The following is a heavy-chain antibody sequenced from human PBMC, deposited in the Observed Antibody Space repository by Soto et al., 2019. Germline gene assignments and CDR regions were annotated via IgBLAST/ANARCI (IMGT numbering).Heavy chain of an antibody. D-gene: IGHD3-3*01. CDR2: TYYRTRWYY. V-gene: IGHV6-1*01. CDR3: AKSTEDTSRLRFVEWFPHMDV. CDR1: GDSVSSNSAA. J-gene: IGHJ6*03. Sequence: SQTLSLTCVISGDSVSSNSAAWNWIRQSPSRGLEWLGRTYYRTRWYYDYAVSVRSRITVNPDTSKNQFSLQLTSVTPEDTALYYCAKSTEDTSRLRFVEWFPHMDVWGKGTTVTVSS.